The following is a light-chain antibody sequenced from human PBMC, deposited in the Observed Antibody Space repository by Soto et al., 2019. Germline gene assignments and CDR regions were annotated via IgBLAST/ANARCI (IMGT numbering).Light chain of an antibody. CDR2: GAS. J-gene: IGKJ2*01. CDR1: QSVGGDY. CDR3: QEYSASPPLPT. V-gene: IGKV3-20*01. Sequence: TVLTQSPGTLSLAPGERATLSCRASQSVGGDYLAWYQQKPGQAPRLLIFGASIRATGIPDRFRGRGSGTYFTLTISNLPPEDVAMYYCQEYSASPPLPTVGQGTKLEVK.